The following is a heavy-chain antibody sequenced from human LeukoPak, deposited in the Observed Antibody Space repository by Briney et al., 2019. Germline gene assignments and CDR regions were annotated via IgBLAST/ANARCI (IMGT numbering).Heavy chain of an antibody. J-gene: IGHJ4*02. CDR2: INPNSGGT. CDR1: GYAFGDYY. D-gene: IGHD4-23*01. Sequence: ASVKVSCKASGYAFGDYYIHWVRQAPGQGLEWMGWINPNSGGTNYAQNFQGRVTMTRDTSISTAYMELSRLISDDTAVYYCARVSRGNSVGGDYWGQGTLVTVSS. CDR3: ARVSRGNSVGGDY. V-gene: IGHV1-2*02.